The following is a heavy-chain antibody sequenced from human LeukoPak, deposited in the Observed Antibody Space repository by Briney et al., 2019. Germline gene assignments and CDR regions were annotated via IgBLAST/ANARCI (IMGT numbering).Heavy chain of an antibody. CDR1: GHSISTGYY. Sequence: PSETLSLTCAVSGHSISTGYYWGWIRQPPGQGLGWIGSMSHNRGTYYNPSLKSRVTISMDTSKNQISLRLTSVTAADTAVYYCASYYASGVSASNYSAMDVGGKGTTAPVSP. J-gene: IGHJ6*04. CDR2: MSHNRGT. CDR3: ASYYASGVSASNYSAMDV. D-gene: IGHD3-10*01. V-gene: IGHV4-38-2*01.